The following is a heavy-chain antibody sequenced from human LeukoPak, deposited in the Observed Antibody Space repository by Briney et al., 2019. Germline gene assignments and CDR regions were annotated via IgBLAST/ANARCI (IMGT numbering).Heavy chain of an antibody. CDR2: IIPIFGTA. J-gene: IGHJ1*01. Sequence: ASVKVSCKASGGTFSSYAISWVRQAPGQGLEWMGGIIPIFGTANYAQKFQGRVTITTDESTSTAYMELSSLRSEDTAVYYCARGGYYDSSGYYSWDIFQHWGQGTLVTVSS. V-gene: IGHV1-69*05. D-gene: IGHD3-22*01. CDR1: GGTFSSYA. CDR3: ARGGYYDSSGYYSWDIFQH.